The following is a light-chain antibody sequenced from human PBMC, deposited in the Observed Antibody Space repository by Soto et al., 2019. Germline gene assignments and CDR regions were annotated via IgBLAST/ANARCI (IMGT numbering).Light chain of an antibody. V-gene: IGKV1-5*03. CDR2: KAS. J-gene: IGKJ1*01. CDR1: QSISIW. CDR3: HQFNNFSWT. Sequence: DIQMTQSASTLSASVGDRVTITCRASQSISIWLAWYQQKPGKAPKLLIYKASTLKSGDPSRFSGSGSGTEVTLTISSLQPDDFETYYYHQFNNFSWTFGQGTKVEIK.